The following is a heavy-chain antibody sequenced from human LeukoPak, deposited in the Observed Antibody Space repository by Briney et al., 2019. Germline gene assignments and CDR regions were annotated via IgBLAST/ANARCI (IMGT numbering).Heavy chain of an antibody. Sequence: GASVKVSRKAAGYTFTGYSMHRVRQAPGQGLVWMGWVNPNSGDTHYVQKVQGRVTMTRDTSISTAYMELSRLRSDDTAVYYCARLPGYGLRFLEWFNYWGQGTLVTVSS. CDR2: VNPNSGDT. CDR3: ARLPGYGLRFLEWFNY. V-gene: IGHV1-2*02. CDR1: GYTFTGYS. D-gene: IGHD3-3*01. J-gene: IGHJ4*02.